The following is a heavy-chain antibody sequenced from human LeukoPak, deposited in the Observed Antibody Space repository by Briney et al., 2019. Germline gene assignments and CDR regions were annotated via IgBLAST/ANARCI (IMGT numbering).Heavy chain of an antibody. J-gene: IGHJ3*01. D-gene: IGHD3-9*01. Sequence: QPGRSLRLSCAASGFTFSSYGMHWVRQAPGKGLEWVAVISYDGSNKYYADSVKGRFTISRDNSKNTLYLQMNSLRAEDTAVYYCAKSFNLRYFDPRDAFDFWGQGTMVTVSS. CDR2: ISYDGSNK. V-gene: IGHV3-30*18. CDR3: AKSFNLRYFDPRDAFDF. CDR1: GFTFSSYG.